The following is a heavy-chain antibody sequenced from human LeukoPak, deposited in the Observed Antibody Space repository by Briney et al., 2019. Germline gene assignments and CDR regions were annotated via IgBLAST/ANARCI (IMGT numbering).Heavy chain of an antibody. CDR1: GGSFSGYY. CDR2: IYTSGST. CDR3: AVTYYYDSSGYYSTLHFDY. Sequence: PSETLSLTCAVYGGSFSGYYWSWIRQPAGKGLEWIGRIYTSGSTNYNPSLKSRVTMSVDTSKNQFSLKLSSVTAADTAVYYCAVTYYYDSSGYYSTLHFDYWGQGTLVTVSS. D-gene: IGHD3-22*01. V-gene: IGHV4-59*10. J-gene: IGHJ4*02.